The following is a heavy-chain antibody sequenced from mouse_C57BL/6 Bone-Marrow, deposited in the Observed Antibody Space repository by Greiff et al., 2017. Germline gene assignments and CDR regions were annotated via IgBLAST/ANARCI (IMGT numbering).Heavy chain of an antibody. CDR3: ARQGGLWLRRDWYFDV. CDR2: INSDGGST. D-gene: IGHD2-2*01. CDR1: EYEFPSHD. J-gene: IGHJ1*03. V-gene: IGHV5-2*01. Sequence: EVQVVESGGGLVQPGESLKLSCESNEYEFPSHDMSWVRKTPEKRLELVAAINSDGGSTYYPDTMERRFIISRDNTKKTLYLQMSSLRSEDTALYYGARQGGLWLRRDWYFDVWGTGTTVTVSS.